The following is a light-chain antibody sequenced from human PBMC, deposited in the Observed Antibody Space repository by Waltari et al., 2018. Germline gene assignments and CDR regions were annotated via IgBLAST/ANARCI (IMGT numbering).Light chain of an antibody. Sequence: EIVLTQSPGTLSLSPGERATLSCRASQSVTSNYLGWYQQKPGQAPRLLIYDASNRATGVPDRFSGSGSGTDFALTISRLEPEDFAVYYCRQYGFSPLTFGGGTKVEIK. CDR3: RQYGFSPLT. CDR2: DAS. CDR1: QSVTSNY. J-gene: IGKJ4*01. V-gene: IGKV3-20*01.